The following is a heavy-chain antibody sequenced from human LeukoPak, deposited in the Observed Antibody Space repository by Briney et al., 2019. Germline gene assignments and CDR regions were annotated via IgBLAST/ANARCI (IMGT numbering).Heavy chain of an antibody. CDR3: ARAPGSSSRRFDS. V-gene: IGHV4-59*10. CDR1: GGSFSGYY. Sequence: PSETLSLTCAVYGGSFSGYYWSWIRQPAGKGLEWIGRIFAGGDTNYNPSLKSRVTMSVDTSKNQFSLNLSSVTAADTAIYYCARAPGSSSRRFDSWGQGTLVTVSS. D-gene: IGHD6-6*01. CDR2: IFAGGDT. J-gene: IGHJ4*02.